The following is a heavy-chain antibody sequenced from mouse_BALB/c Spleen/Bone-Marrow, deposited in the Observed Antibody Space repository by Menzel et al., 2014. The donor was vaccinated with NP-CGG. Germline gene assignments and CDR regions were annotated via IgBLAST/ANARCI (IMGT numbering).Heavy chain of an antibody. J-gene: IGHJ2*01. V-gene: IGHV5-17*02. CDR1: GFTFSSFG. CDR3: TRGGNWEDFDY. CDR2: ISSVCSTI. D-gene: IGHD4-1*01. Sequence: EVMLVESGGGLVQPGGSRKLSCAASGFTFSSFGMHWVRQAPEKGLEWVAYISSVCSTIFYADTVKGRFTISRDNPKNTLVLQMTSLRSEDTAIYYCTRGGNWEDFDYWGQGTTLTVSS.